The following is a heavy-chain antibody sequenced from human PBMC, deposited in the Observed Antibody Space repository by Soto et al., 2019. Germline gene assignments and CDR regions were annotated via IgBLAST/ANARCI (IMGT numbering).Heavy chain of an antibody. V-gene: IGHV1-18*04. Sequence: ASVKLSWKAAGYTFNYYGISWVRQAPGQGLEWVGWISAHNGDTKYAQNLQGRLTLTTDTSTSTAYMELTSLTSDDTAVYYCARDWSRYFDSSGLMWFYWGQGTLVTVSS. D-gene: IGHD3-22*01. J-gene: IGHJ4*02. CDR1: GYTFNYYG. CDR2: ISAHNGDT. CDR3: ARDWSRYFDSSGLMWFY.